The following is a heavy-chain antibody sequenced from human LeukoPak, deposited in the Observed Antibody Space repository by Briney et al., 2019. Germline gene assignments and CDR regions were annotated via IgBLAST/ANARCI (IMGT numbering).Heavy chain of an antibody. Sequence: GGSLRLSCAASGFTFSSYSMNWVRQAPGKGLEWVSSISSSSSYINYVDSVKGRFTISRDNAKNSLYLQMNSLRAEDTAVYYCARATDGDYVPYWGQGTLVTVSS. J-gene: IGHJ4*02. CDR2: ISSSSSYI. V-gene: IGHV3-21*01. CDR3: ARATDGDYVPY. D-gene: IGHD4-17*01. CDR1: GFTFSSYS.